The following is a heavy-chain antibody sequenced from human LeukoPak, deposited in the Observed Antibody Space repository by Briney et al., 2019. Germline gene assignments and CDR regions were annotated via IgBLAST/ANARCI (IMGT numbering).Heavy chain of an antibody. CDR3: ARAGAWQIDP. CDR2: VFYTGSS. D-gene: IGHD3-10*01. CDR1: GGSISSYY. Sequence: SETLSLTCTVSGGSISSYYWSWLRQPPGKGLEWIGHVFYTGSSNYSPSLKSRVTISLDRSNNHFSLRLTSVTAADTAVYYCARAGAWQIDPWGQGTLVTVSS. J-gene: IGHJ5*02. V-gene: IGHV4-59*01.